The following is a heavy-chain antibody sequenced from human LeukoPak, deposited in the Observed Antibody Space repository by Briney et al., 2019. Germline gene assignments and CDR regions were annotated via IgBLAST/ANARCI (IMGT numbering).Heavy chain of an antibody. V-gene: IGHV4-38-2*02. J-gene: IGHJ4*02. D-gene: IGHD4-11*01. CDR1: GYSISSGYY. CDR2: IYHSGST. CDR3: ARVVTTPGDVDY. Sequence: SETLSLTCTVSGYSISSGYYWGWIRQPPGKGLEWIGSIYHSGSTYYNPSLKSRVTISVDTSKNQFSLKLSSVTAADTAVYYCARVVTTPGDVDYWGQGTLVTVSS.